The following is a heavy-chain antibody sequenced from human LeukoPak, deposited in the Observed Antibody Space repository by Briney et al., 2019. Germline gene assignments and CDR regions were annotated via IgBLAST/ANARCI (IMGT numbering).Heavy chain of an antibody. CDR1: XGXXXSYX. V-gene: IGHV4-59*01. CDR2: VFHSGNT. J-gene: IGHJ2*01. D-gene: IGHD3-10*01. CDR3: ARGSGLLSQMLSGSHTVRYFDL. Sequence: PSETXSLTXTXXXGXXXSYXWXWIRQPPGXGLEWIGYVFHSGNTNYNPSLKSRVTISVDTSRNQFSLKLNSVTAADTAVYYCARGSGLLSQMLSGSHTVRYFDLWGRGTLVIVSS.